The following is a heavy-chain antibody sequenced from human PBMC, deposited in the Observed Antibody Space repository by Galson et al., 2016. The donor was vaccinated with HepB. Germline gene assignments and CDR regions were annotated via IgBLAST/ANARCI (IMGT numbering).Heavy chain of an antibody. CDR3: ARGGHGGYSAYDRLDY. CDR1: GLTFSSSS. J-gene: IGHJ4*02. V-gene: IGHV3-21*01. CDR2: ISSGSSFI. D-gene: IGHD5-12*01. Sequence: SLRLSCAASGLTFSSSSMNWVRQAPGKGLEWVPSISSGSSFIKYADSVKGRFTISRDDAKNVLYLQMNSPRAEDAAVYYCARGGHGGYSAYDRLDYWGQGTPVTVSS.